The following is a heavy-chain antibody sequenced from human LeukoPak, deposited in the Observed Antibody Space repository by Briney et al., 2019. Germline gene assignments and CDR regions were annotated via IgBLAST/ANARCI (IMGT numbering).Heavy chain of an antibody. V-gene: IGHV3-30-3*01. CDR2: ISYDGSNK. CDR3: ARSIDVTYYCYGMDV. J-gene: IGHJ6*02. D-gene: IGHD2/OR15-2a*01. CDR1: GFTFSSYA. Sequence: GGSLRLSCAASGFTFSSYAMHWVRQAPGKGLEWVAVISYDGSNKYYADSVKGRFTISRDNSKNTLYLRMNSLRAEDTAVYYCARSIDVTYYCYGMDVWGQGTTVTVSS.